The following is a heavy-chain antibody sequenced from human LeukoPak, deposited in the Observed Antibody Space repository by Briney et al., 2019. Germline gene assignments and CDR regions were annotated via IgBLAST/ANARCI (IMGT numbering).Heavy chain of an antibody. CDR2: IYTSGST. V-gene: IGHV4-4*07. CDR1: GGSISSYY. CDR3: ARGPKGSGSYYKWFYP. D-gene: IGHD3-10*01. Sequence: SETLSLTCTVSGGSISSYYWSWIRQPAGKGLEWIGRIYTSGSTNYNPSLKSRVTMSVDTSKNQFSLKLSSVTAADTAVYYCARGPKGSGSYYKWFYPWGQGTLVTVSS. J-gene: IGHJ5*02.